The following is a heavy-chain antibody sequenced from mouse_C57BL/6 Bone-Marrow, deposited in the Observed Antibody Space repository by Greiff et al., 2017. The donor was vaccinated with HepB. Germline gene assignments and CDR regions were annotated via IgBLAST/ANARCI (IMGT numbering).Heavy chain of an antibody. CDR2: INPNNGGT. D-gene: IGHD2-3*01. CDR1: GYTFTDYY. J-gene: IGHJ3*01. V-gene: IGHV1-26*01. CDR3: ARGGYYIFAY. Sequence: VQLQQSGPELVKPGASVKISCKASGYTFTDYYMNWVKQSHGKSLEWIGDINPNNGGTSYNQKFKGKATLTVDKSSSTAYMELRSLTSEDSAVYYCARGGYYIFAYWGQGTLVTVSA.